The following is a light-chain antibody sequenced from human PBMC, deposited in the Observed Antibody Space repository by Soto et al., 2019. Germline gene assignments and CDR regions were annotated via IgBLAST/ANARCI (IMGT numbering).Light chain of an antibody. V-gene: IGKV3-11*01. J-gene: IGKJ3*01. CDR2: DAS. Sequence: EIVLTQSPATLSLSPGERATLSCRASQSVSSYLAWYQQKPGQAPRLLIYDASNRATGIPARFSGSGSGTDLTLTISSREPEDFEVYYCQQRSNWPRYTCVHWTKGDIK. CDR3: QQRSNWPRYT. CDR1: QSVSSY.